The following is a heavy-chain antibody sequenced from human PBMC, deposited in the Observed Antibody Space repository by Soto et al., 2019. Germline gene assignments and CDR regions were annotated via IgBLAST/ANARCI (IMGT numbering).Heavy chain of an antibody. Sequence: XGSLRLSCAASGFTFSSYAMSWVRQAPGKGLEWVSAISGSGGSTYYADSVKGRFTISRDNSKNTLYLQMNSLRAEDTAVYYCAKIGEDYYDSSGPLDYWGQGTLVTVSS. J-gene: IGHJ4*02. CDR3: AKIGEDYYDSSGPLDY. CDR1: GFTFSSYA. D-gene: IGHD3-22*01. V-gene: IGHV3-23*01. CDR2: ISGSGGST.